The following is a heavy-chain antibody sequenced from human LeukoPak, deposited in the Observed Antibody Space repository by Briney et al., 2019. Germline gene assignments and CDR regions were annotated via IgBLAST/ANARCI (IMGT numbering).Heavy chain of an antibody. CDR1: GGSISSYY. Sequence: KPSETLSLTCTVSGGSISSYYWSWIRQPPGKGLECIGYIYYSGSTNYNPSLKSRVTISVDTSKNQFSLKLSSVTAADTAVYYCARVLHYTVWLKEMVYYMDVWGTGTTVSVSS. CDR3: ARVLHYTVWLKEMVYYMDV. J-gene: IGHJ6*03. V-gene: IGHV4-59*01. D-gene: IGHD5-24*01. CDR2: IYYSGST.